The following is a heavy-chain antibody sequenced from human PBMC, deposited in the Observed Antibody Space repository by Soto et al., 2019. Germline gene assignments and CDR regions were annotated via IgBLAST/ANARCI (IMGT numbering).Heavy chain of an antibody. CDR3: AKEGYSGYDSDDGYFDY. Sequence: GGSLRLSCAASGFTFSSYAMSWVRQAPGKGLEWVSAISVSGGSTYYADSVKGRFTISRDNSKNTLYLQMNSLRAEDTAVYYCAKEGYSGYDSDDGYFDYWGQGTLVTVSS. J-gene: IGHJ4*02. V-gene: IGHV3-23*01. CDR1: GFTFSSYA. D-gene: IGHD5-12*01. CDR2: ISVSGGST.